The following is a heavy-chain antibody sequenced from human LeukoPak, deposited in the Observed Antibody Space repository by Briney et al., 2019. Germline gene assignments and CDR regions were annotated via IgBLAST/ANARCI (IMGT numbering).Heavy chain of an antibody. V-gene: IGHV3-49*04. D-gene: IGHD6-13*01. J-gene: IGHJ6*03. CDR3: TRYSSSWPYYYYYYMDV. CDR2: IRSKAYGGTT. Sequence: GGSLRLSCTASGFTFGDYAMSWVRQAPGKGLEWVGFIRSKAYGGTTEYAASVKGRFTISRDDSKSIAYLQMNSLKTEDTAVYYCTRYSSSWPYYYYYYMDVWGKGTTVTISS. CDR1: GFTFGDYA.